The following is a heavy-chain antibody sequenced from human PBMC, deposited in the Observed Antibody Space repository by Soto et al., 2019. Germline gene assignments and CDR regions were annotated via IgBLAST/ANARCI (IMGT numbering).Heavy chain of an antibody. J-gene: IGHJ4*02. Sequence: QVQLVESGGGVVQPGRSLRLSCAASGFTFSSYGMHWVRQAPGKGLEWVAVISYDGSNKYYADSVKGRFTISRDNSKNTLYLQMNRLRAEDTAVYYGAKGRSQGGIDYWGQGTLVPVSS. CDR1: GFTFSSYG. V-gene: IGHV3-30*18. CDR2: ISYDGSNK. CDR3: AKGRSQGGIDY. D-gene: IGHD1-26*01.